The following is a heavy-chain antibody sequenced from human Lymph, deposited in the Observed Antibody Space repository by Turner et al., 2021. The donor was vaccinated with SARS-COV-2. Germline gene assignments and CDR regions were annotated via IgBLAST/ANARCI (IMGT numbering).Heavy chain of an antibody. CDR1: GFTVSSYV. V-gene: IGHV3-30*04. J-gene: IGHJ5*01. Sequence: QVQLVESGGGVVQPGGSLSISCAASGFTVSSYVRHWVRQAPGKGLEWVAVISYDGSNKYYADSVKGRFTISRDYSKNTLYLQMNSLRAEDTAIYYCARGVPEFDSWGQGTLVTVSS. CDR2: ISYDGSNK. D-gene: IGHD2-2*01. CDR3: ARGVPEFDS.